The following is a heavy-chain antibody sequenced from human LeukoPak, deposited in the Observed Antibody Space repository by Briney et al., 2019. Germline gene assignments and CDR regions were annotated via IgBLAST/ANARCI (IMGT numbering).Heavy chain of an antibody. Sequence: GSLRLSCAASGFTFNIYGMSWVRQPPGKVLEWVGSIYYSGSTYYNPSLKSRVTISVDTSKNQFSLKLSSVTAADTAVYCCARPLGVYYGAIVGWGQGTLVTVSS. D-gene: IGHD3-10*01. CDR3: ARPLGVYYGAIVG. CDR2: IYYSGST. J-gene: IGHJ4*02. V-gene: IGHV4-39*01. CDR1: GFTFNIYG.